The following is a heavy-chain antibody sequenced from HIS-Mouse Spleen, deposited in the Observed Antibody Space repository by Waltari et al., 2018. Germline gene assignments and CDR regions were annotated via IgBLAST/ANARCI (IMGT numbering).Heavy chain of an antibody. CDR1: GFTFSSYG. D-gene: IGHD1-26*01. CDR2: ISYDGSNK. CDR3: AKDRGSQFDY. J-gene: IGHJ4*02. V-gene: IGHV3-30*18. Sequence: QVQLVESGGGVVQPGRSLRLSCAASGFTFSSYGMHWVRQAPGKGLEWVAVISYDGSNKYYADSVKGRVTISRDNSKNTLYLQMNSLRAEDTAVYYCAKDRGSQFDYWGQGTLVTVSS.